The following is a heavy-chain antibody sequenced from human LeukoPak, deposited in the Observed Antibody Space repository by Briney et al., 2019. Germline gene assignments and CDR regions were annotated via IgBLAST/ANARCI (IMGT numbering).Heavy chain of an antibody. CDR3: ARASVVAAGTRYFLH. Sequence: ASVKVSCKASGYTFTTYGISWVRQAPGQGLEWTGWISAYSGHTNYAQKFQGRVTMTTDTSTSTAYMELGSLRSDDTAVYYCARASVVAAGTRYFLHWGQGTLVTVSS. CDR1: GYTFTTYG. J-gene: IGHJ1*01. V-gene: IGHV1-18*01. CDR2: ISAYSGHT. D-gene: IGHD6-13*01.